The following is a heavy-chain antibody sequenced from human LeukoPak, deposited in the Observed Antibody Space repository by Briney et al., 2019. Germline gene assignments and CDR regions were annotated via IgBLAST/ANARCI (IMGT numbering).Heavy chain of an antibody. CDR2: IFYSGST. CDR1: GGSISTSNYY. V-gene: IGHV4-39*07. CDR3: ASPQGVAGIFY. J-gene: IGHJ4*02. Sequence: SETLSLTCTVSGGSISTSNYYWGWIRQPPGKGLEWIGNIFYSGSTYYGPSLKSRLTVSLDTSRNQFSLKLNSVTAADTAVYYCASPQGVAGIFYWGQGTLVTVSS. D-gene: IGHD6-19*01.